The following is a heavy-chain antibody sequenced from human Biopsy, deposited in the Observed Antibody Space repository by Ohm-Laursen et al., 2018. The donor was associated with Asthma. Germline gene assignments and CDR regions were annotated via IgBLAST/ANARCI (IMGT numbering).Heavy chain of an antibody. Sequence: TLSLTCTVSGGSMSSSSYYWGWIRQPPGKGLEWMGSISYTGSAYHNPSLKSRVSISLDTSKNQFSLSLTSVTAADTAVYYCARTTYGHDGFDPWGQGTLVTASS. CDR2: ISYTGSA. CDR3: ARTTYGHDGFDP. V-gene: IGHV4-39*07. D-gene: IGHD4-17*01. J-gene: IGHJ5*02. CDR1: GGSMSSSSYY.